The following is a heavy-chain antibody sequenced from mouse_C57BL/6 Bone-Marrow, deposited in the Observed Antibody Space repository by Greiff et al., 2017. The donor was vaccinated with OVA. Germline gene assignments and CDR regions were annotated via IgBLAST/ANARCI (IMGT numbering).Heavy chain of an antibody. CDR1: GYSFTSYY. CDR2: IYPGSGNT. CDR3: EATTVVAKFAY. D-gene: IGHD1-1*01. V-gene: IGHV1-66*01. Sequence: VQVVESGPELVKPGASVKISCKASGYSFTSYYIHWVKQRPGQGLEWIGWIYPGSGNTKYNEKFKGKATLTADTSSSTAYMQLSSLTSEDSAVYYCEATTVVAKFAYWGQGTLVTVSA. J-gene: IGHJ3*01.